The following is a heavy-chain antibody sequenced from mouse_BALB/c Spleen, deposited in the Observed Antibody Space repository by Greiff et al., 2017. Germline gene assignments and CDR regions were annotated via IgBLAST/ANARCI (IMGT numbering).Heavy chain of an antibody. CDR1: GYTFTSYY. D-gene: IGHD1-1*01. CDR2: INPSNGGT. CDR3: TRYCYGSSSFAY. J-gene: IGHJ3*01. Sequence: VQLQQPGAELVKPGASVKLSCKASGYTFTSYYMYWVKQRPGQGLEWIGGINPSNGGTNFNEKFKSKATLTVDKSSSTAYMQLSSLTSEDSAVYYCTRYCYGSSSFAYWGQGTLVTVSA. V-gene: IGHV1S81*02.